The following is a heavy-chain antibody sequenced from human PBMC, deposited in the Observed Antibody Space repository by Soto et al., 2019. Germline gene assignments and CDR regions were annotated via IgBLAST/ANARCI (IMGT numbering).Heavy chain of an antibody. CDR2: IWYDGSNK. CDR1: GFTFSSCG. D-gene: IGHD6-19*01. Sequence: QVQLVESGGGVVQRGGSLRLSCAASGFTFSSCGMHWVRQAPGKGLEWVAVIWYDGSNKYYADSVKGRYTISRDDSKNTVYLQMNSLGAEDTAVYYCTRDPLIAVAAYDAFDIWGQGTSVTVSS. V-gene: IGHV3-33*01. CDR3: TRDPLIAVAAYDAFDI. J-gene: IGHJ3*02.